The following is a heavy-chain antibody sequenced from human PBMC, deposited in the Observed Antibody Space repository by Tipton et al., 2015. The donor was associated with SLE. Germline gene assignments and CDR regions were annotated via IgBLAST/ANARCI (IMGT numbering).Heavy chain of an antibody. D-gene: IGHD4-23*01. CDR1: GGSISSGSYY. J-gene: IGHJ4*02. Sequence: TLSLTCTVSGGSISSGSYYWSWIRQPAGKGLEWIGLFYTSGSTNYNPSLKSRVTISVDTSKNQFSLKLSSVTAADTAVYYCASGAVVSPFDYWGQGTLVTVSS. CDR2: FYTSGST. CDR3: ASGAVVSPFDY. V-gene: IGHV4-61*02.